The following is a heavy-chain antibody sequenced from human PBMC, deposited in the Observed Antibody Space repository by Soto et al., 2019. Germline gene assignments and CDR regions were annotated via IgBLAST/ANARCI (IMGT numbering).Heavy chain of an antibody. CDR1: GFTFTNYA. CDR2: ISASGGST. J-gene: IGHJ4*02. CDR3: AKATRLTDTGSD. Sequence: EVQLLESGGGLVQPGGSLRLSCAASGFTFTNYAMTWVRQAPGKGLEWVSGISASGGSTYYADSVKGRFTISRDNSKNTLFLQMNSLRAEDTALYYCAKATRLTDTGSDWGQGTLVTVSS. D-gene: IGHD2-8*02. V-gene: IGHV3-23*01.